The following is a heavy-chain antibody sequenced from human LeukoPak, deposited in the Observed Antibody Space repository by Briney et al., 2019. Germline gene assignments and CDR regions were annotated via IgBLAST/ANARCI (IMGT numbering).Heavy chain of an antibody. D-gene: IGHD1-1*01. Sequence: SETLSLTCTVSGGSLSGYYWSWIRQTPGKGLEWIGYIYSSGTTNYNRSLQSRVIISLDTRKNQFSLSVTSVTAADTAMYFCARRISSWNVYIDKWGQGIQVTVSS. CDR1: GGSLSGYY. V-gene: IGHV4-4*09. CDR3: ARRISSWNVYIDK. J-gene: IGHJ4*02. CDR2: IYSSGTT.